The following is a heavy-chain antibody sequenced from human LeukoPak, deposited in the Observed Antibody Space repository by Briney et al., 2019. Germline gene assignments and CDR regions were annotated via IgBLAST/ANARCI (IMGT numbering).Heavy chain of an antibody. CDR3: AKDKHEVVPAADEY. CDR2: ISGSASST. V-gene: IGHV3-23*01. Sequence: GGSLRLSCAASGFTFSNHWMHWVRQTPGKGPEWVSGISGSASSTYYTDSVKGRFTISRDNSKNTLYLQMNSLRAEDTALYYCAKDKHEVVPAADEYWGQGTLVTVSS. D-gene: IGHD2-2*01. J-gene: IGHJ4*02. CDR1: GFTFSNHW.